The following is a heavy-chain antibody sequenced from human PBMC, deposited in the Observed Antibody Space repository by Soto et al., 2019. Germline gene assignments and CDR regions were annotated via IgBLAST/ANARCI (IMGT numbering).Heavy chain of an antibody. V-gene: IGHV5-10-1*01. J-gene: IGHJ6*02. CDR2: IDPSDSYT. CDR1: GYSFTSYW. Sequence: GESLKISCKGSGYSFTSYWISWGRQMPGKGREWMGRIDPSDSYTNYSPSFQGHVTISADKSISTAYLQWSSLKASDTAMYYCARLKGVAVAYYYYYGMDVWGQGTTVTVSS. D-gene: IGHD6-19*01. CDR3: ARLKGVAVAYYYYYGMDV.